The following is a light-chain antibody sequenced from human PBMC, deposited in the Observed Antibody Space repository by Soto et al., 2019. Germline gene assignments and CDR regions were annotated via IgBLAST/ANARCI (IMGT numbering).Light chain of an antibody. Sequence: EIVMTQSPATLSVSSGERATLSCRASQSVSSNLACYHQKPGQAPRRLIYYVSTRAAGIPAKFSGGGAGTDVSLTIISRESEEFVGDYCWKYDNWSPWTFGQGTKVDIK. CDR3: WKYDNWSPWT. V-gene: IGKV3-15*01. CDR2: YVS. CDR1: QSVSSN. J-gene: IGKJ1*01.